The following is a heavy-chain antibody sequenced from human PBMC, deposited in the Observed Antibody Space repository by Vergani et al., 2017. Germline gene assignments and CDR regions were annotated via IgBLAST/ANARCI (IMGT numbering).Heavy chain of an antibody. Sequence: QVQLQQWGAGLLKPSETLSLTCAVYGGSFSGYCLSWIRQPPGKGLEWVGEINHSGSTNYNPSLKSRVTISVDTSKNQFSLKLSSVTAADTAVYYCARVGGRAARRGYFDFWGQGTLVTVSS. D-gene: IGHD6-6*01. J-gene: IGHJ4*02. CDR3: ARVGGRAARRGYFDF. CDR2: INHSGST. CDR1: GGSFSGYC. V-gene: IGHV4-34*01.